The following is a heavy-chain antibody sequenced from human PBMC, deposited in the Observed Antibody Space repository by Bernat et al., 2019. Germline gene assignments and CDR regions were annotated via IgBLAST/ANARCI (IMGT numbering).Heavy chain of an antibody. V-gene: IGHV4-38-2*02. CDR2: IYHSGST. J-gene: IGHJ5*02. Sequence: QVQLQESGPGLVKPSETLSLTCAVSGYSISSGYYWVWIRQPPGKGLEWIGSIYHSGSTYYNPSLKSRVTISVDTSKNQFFLKLSAVNAADTAVYCCARDQGSRWYKKYNWLDPWGQGTLVTVSS. CDR1: GYSISSGYY. CDR3: ARDQGSRWYKKYNWLDP. D-gene: IGHD6-13*01.